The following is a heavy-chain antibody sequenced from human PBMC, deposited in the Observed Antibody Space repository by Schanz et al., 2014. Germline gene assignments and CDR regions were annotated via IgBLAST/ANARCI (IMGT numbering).Heavy chain of an antibody. Sequence: EVQLVQSGGGLVQPGGSLRLSCAASGFTFSSYAMSWVRQAPGKGLEWVSAISGSGRTIYYADSMKGRFTVSRDNAENALYLQMNSLRAEDTAVYHCVSSGSYSSYAFWGQGTLVTVSS. D-gene: IGHD3-10*01. CDR3: VSSGSYSSYAF. CDR2: ISGSGRTI. J-gene: IGHJ4*02. V-gene: IGHV3-23*04. CDR1: GFTFSSYA.